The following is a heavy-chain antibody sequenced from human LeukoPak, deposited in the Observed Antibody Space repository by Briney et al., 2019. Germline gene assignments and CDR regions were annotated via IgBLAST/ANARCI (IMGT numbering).Heavy chain of an antibody. Sequence: PSETLSLTCTVSGGSISSGGYYWSWIRQPPGKGLEWIGYIYHSGSTYYNPSLKSRVTISVDRSKNQFSLKLSSVTAADTAVYYCARGQNKKYSSSWYTDNHYYYYGMDVWGQGTTVTVSS. CDR1: GGSISSGGYY. CDR3: ARGQNKKYSSSWYTDNHYYYYGMDV. CDR2: IYHSGST. V-gene: IGHV4-30-2*01. J-gene: IGHJ6*02. D-gene: IGHD6-13*01.